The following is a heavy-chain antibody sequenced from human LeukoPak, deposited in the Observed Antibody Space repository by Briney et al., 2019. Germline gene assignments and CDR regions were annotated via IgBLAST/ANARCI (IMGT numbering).Heavy chain of an antibody. CDR1: GFTFSNND. V-gene: IGHV3-30*02. CDR3: AKRGPPPRSYGNWIDS. J-gene: IGHJ5*01. CDR2: IQHDGRNK. Sequence: GGSLRLSCAASGFTFSNNDMHWVRQAPGKGLEWVACIQHDGRNKYYADSVKGRFTISRDNSANTLYLQTNSLTREDTAVYYCAKRGPPPRSYGNWIDSWGQGTLVTVSS. D-gene: IGHD1-14*01.